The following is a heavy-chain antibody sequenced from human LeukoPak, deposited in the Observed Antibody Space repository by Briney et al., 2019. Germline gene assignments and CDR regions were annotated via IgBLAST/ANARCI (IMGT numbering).Heavy chain of an antibody. J-gene: IGHJ6*03. V-gene: IGHV1-8*01. D-gene: IGHD3-3*01. Sequence: ASVKVSCKASGYTFTSYDINWVRQATGQGLEWMGWMNPNSGNTGYAQKFQGRVTMTRNTSMSTAYMELSSLRSEDTAVYYCARHTIFGVVMKVYYMDVWGKGTTVTVSS. CDR3: ARHTIFGVVMKVYYMDV. CDR1: GYTFTSYD. CDR2: MNPNSGNT.